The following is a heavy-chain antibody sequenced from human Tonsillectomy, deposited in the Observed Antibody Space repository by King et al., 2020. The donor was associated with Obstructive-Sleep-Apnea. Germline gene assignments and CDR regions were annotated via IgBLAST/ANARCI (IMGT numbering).Heavy chain of an antibody. V-gene: IGHV3-7*03. Sequence: VQLVESGGGLVQPGRSLRLSCVASRFRFGEYWMSWVRQAPGKGLEWVANINQDGSVKNYADSVKGRLSISRDNAKKSLFLQMDSLRGDDTAIYFCVGWNVPPGNYWGQGTLVSVSS. CDR1: RFRFGEYW. CDR2: INQDGSVK. D-gene: IGHD4-23*01. CDR3: VGWNVPPGNY. J-gene: IGHJ4*02.